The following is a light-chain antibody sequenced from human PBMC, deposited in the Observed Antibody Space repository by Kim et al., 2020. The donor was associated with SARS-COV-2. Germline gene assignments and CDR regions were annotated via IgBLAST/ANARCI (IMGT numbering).Light chain of an antibody. CDR2: GKN. CDR1: SLRSYY. CDR3: NSRDSSGNHPV. Sequence: SSELTQDPAVSVALGQTVRITCQGDSLRSYYASWYQQKPGQAPVLVIYGKNNRPSGIPVRFSGSSSGNTASLTITGAQAEDEADYYCNSRDSSGNHPVF. J-gene: IGLJ2*01. V-gene: IGLV3-19*01.